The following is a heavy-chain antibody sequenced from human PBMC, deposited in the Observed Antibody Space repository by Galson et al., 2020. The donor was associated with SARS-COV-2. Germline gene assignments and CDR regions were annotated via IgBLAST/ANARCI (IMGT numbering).Heavy chain of an antibody. CDR1: GGSISSYY. V-gene: IGHV4-59*01. Sequence: SQTLSLTCTVSGGSISSYYWSWIRQPPGKGLEWIGYIYYSGSTNYNPSLKSRVTISVDTSKNQFSLKLSSVTAADTAVYYCARGLVGYSYGPGDYYMDVWGKGTTVTVSS. CDR2: IYYSGST. CDR3: ARGLVGYSYGPGDYYMDV. J-gene: IGHJ6*03. D-gene: IGHD5-18*01.